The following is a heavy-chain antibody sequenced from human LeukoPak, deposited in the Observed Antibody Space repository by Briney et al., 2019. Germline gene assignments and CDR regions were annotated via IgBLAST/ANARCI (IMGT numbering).Heavy chain of an antibody. CDR1: GVSISSSSYY. V-gene: IGHV4-39*01. Sequence: PSETLSLTCTVSGVSISSSSYYWGWTREPPGKGLEWIGSIYYSGNTLYNPSLTSRVTISVDTSKDQLSLRLNSVTAADTAVYNCARQLGAYSYPFDIWGQGTKVTVSS. D-gene: IGHD3-16*01. J-gene: IGHJ3*02. CDR2: IYYSGNT. CDR3: ARQLGAYSYPFDI.